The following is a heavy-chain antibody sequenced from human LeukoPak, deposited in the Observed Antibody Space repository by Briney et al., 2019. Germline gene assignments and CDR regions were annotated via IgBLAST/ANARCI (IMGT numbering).Heavy chain of an antibody. V-gene: IGHV4-34*01. CDR2: INHSGST. CDR3: ARGREPVAGHIGY. D-gene: IGHD6-19*01. J-gene: IGHJ4*02. CDR1: GGSFSGYD. Sequence: PSETLSLTCAVYGGSFSGYDWSWIRQPPGKGLEWIGEINHSGSTNYNPSLKSRVTISVDTSKNQFSLKLSSVTAADTAVYYCARGREPVAGHIGYWGQGTLVTVSS.